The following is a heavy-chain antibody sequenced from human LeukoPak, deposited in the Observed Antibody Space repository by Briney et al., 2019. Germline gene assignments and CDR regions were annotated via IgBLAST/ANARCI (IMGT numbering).Heavy chain of an antibody. Sequence: GASVKVSCKASGYTFTGYYMHWVRQAPGQGLGWMGWINPNSGGTNYAQKFQGRVTMTRDTSISTAYMELSRLRSDDTAVYYCARADAPYNWFDPWGQGTLVTVSS. CDR3: ARADAPYNWFDP. V-gene: IGHV1-2*02. J-gene: IGHJ5*02. CDR1: GYTFTGYY. CDR2: INPNSGGT.